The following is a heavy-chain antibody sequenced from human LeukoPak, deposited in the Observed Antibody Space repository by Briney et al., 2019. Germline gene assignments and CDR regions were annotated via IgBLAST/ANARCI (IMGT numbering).Heavy chain of an antibody. Sequence: SETLSLTCTVSGGSISSYYWSWIRQPPGKGLEWIGYIYYSGSTNYNPSLKSRVTISVDTSKNQFSLKLSSVTAADTAVYYCAKGYCSGGSCYADRHWFDPWGQGTPVTVSS. CDR3: AKGYCSGGSCYADRHWFDP. V-gene: IGHV4-59*01. D-gene: IGHD2-15*01. J-gene: IGHJ5*02. CDR1: GGSISSYY. CDR2: IYYSGST.